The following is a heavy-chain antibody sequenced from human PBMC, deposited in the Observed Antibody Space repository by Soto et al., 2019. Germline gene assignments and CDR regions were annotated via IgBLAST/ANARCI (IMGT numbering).Heavy chain of an antibody. CDR3: ASISHYTMIGYYYGMDV. V-gene: IGHV1-18*01. D-gene: IGHD3-10*02. CDR2: ISPHRDDT. Sequence: ASVKVSCKTSGYTFSSIGISWVRQAPGQGLEWMGWISPHRDDTYYAQRLQGRVTMTTDTSTSTAYMELSSLRSEDTAVYYCASISHYTMIGYYYGMDVWGQGTTVTVSS. J-gene: IGHJ6*02. CDR1: GYTFSSIG.